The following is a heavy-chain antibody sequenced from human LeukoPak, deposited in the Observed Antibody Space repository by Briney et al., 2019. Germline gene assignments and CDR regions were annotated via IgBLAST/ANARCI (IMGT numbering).Heavy chain of an antibody. J-gene: IGHJ4*02. D-gene: IGHD3-10*01. Sequence: EASVKVSCKASGYTFTSYDINWVRQATGQGLEWMGWINPNSGGTNYAQKFQGRVTMTRDTSISTAYMELSRLRSDDTAVYYCARADMVRGVTATYYFDYWGQGTLVTVSS. CDR2: INPNSGGT. CDR3: ARADMVRGVTATYYFDY. V-gene: IGHV1-2*02. CDR1: GYTFTSYD.